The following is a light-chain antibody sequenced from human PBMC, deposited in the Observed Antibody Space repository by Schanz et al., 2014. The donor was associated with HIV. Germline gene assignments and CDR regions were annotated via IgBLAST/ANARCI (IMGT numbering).Light chain of an antibody. Sequence: QSALTQPASVSGSPGQSITISCTGTSSNVGGYDYVSWYQQHPGKAPKLMIYEVSKRPSGVPDRFSGSRSGNTASLTVSGLQAEDEADYYCSSYAGYHKLGVFGTGTKLTVL. CDR2: EVS. CDR1: SSNVGGYDY. J-gene: IGLJ1*01. CDR3: SSYAGYHKLGV. V-gene: IGLV2-8*01.